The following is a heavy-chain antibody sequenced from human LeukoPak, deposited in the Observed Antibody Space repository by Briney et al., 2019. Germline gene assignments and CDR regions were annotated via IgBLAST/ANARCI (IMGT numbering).Heavy chain of an antibody. V-gene: IGHV3-21*01. D-gene: IGHD2-8*01. CDR3: ARYCTNGVCYTGIDY. CDR1: GFTFSSYS. CDR2: ISSSSSYV. Sequence: KSGGSLRLSCAASGFTFSSYSMNWVRQAPGKGLEWVSSISSSSSYVYYADSEKGRFTISRDNAKNSLYLQMNSLRAEDTAVYYCARYCTNGVCYTGIDYWGQGTLVTVSS. J-gene: IGHJ4*02.